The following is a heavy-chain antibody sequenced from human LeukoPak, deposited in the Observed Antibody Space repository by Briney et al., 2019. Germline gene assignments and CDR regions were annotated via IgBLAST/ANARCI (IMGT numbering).Heavy chain of an antibody. J-gene: IGHJ4*02. Sequence: RASVKVSCKASGGTFSRYGISWLRQAPGQGLEWMGGIIPMSATTTYAQKFQGRVTIAADDSTSTVYMELGSLRSEDTAVYFCARDPGYFDSNGYYHLYYLDYWGQGTLVAVSS. D-gene: IGHD3-22*01. CDR2: IIPMSATT. CDR3: ARDPGYFDSNGYYHLYYLDY. V-gene: IGHV1-69*13. CDR1: GGTFSRYG.